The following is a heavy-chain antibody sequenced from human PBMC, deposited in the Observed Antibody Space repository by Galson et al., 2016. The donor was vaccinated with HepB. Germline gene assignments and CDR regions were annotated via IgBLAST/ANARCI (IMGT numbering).Heavy chain of an antibody. J-gene: IGHJ4*02. Sequence: PGKGLEWVSLVNWGGSATFYTDSVKGRFTISRDDRKNSLYLQMNSLTTEDTAFYFCAKASGSDYFFEHWGQGSLVTVSS. CDR2: VNWGGSAT. V-gene: IGHV3-43D*03. D-gene: IGHD1-26*01. CDR3: AKASGSDYFFEH.